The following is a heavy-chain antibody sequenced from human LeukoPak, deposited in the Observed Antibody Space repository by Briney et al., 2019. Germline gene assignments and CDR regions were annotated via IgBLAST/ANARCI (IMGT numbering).Heavy chain of an antibody. CDR3: ARKSIAVHWYAFDI. CDR2: IYYSGST. CDR1: GGSISSSSYY. D-gene: IGHD6-19*01. Sequence: SETLSLTCTVSGGSISSSSYYWGWIRQPPGKGLERIGSIYYSGSTYYNPSLKSRVTISVDTSKNQFSLKLSSVTAADTAVYYCARKSIAVHWYAFDIWGQGTMVTVSS. V-gene: IGHV4-39*01. J-gene: IGHJ3*02.